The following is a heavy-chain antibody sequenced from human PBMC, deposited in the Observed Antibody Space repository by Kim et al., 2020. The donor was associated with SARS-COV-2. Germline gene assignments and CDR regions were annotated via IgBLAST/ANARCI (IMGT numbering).Heavy chain of an antibody. CDR2: INYNGGT. D-gene: IGHD3-10*01. Sequence: SETLSLTCTVSGGSVSGHYWSWSRQPPGKGLEWIGYINYNGGTNSNPSLRSRVTITIYTSKNQFSLRLNSETSADAARYYCERDTLYYPSWSFEHYFDSWGEETLVTAS. CDR1: GGSVSGHY. J-gene: IGHJ5*01. V-gene: IGHV4-59*02. CDR3: ERDTLYYPSWSFEHYFDS.